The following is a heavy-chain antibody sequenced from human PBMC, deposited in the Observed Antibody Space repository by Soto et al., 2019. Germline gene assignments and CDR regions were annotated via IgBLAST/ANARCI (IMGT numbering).Heavy chain of an antibody. V-gene: IGHV3-30*18. CDR2: ISYDGSKK. D-gene: IGHD3-10*01. J-gene: IGHJ4*02. CDR3: AKQSASDVYFDY. Sequence: LRLSCAASGFTFGSYGMHWVRQAPGKGLGWVAGISYDGSKKYYGESVKGRFTISSDNSKNTLYLQMNSLRAEDTAVYYCAKQSASDVYFDYWGQGTLVTVSS. CDR1: GFTFGSYG.